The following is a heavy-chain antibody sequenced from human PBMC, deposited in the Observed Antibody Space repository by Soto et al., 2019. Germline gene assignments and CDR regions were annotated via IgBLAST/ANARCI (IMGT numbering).Heavy chain of an antibody. CDR1: GGSLSNYY. CDR3: ARSPQTHSYAQFDS. Sequence: SETLSLTCTVSGGSLSNYYWSWIRQPAGKGLEWIGRVYTVGSTNYNPSLKSRVTMSIDTSKNQFSLRLTSVTAADTAVYFCARSPQTHSYAQFDSWGQGSLVTVSS. D-gene: IGHD3-16*01. V-gene: IGHV4-4*07. CDR2: VYTVGST. J-gene: IGHJ4*02.